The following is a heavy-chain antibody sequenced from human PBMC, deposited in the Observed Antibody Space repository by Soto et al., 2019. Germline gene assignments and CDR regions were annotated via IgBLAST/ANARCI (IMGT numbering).Heavy chain of an antibody. Sequence: PGGSLRLSCAASGFTFSSYVMHWVRQAPGKGLEWVALIWYDGSNKNYADSVKGRFTISRDNSKNTLYLQMNSLRAEDTAVYYCARQEGSGWYVDYFDFWGQGTLVTVSS. CDR1: GFTFSSYV. CDR2: IWYDGSNK. V-gene: IGHV3-33*01. CDR3: ARQEGSGWYVDYFDF. D-gene: IGHD6-19*01. J-gene: IGHJ4*02.